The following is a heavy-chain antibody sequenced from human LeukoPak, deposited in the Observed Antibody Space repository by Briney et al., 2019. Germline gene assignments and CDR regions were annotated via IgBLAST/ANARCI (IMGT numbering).Heavy chain of an antibody. Sequence: ASVKVSCKASGYTFSSSEISWVRQAPGQGLEWVGWISPYSGRTTYGHKFQGRVTLTTDRPTSTAHMELRSLRSDDTAVYYCARQNHPMGYSYKYYMDVWGKGTTVTVSS. CDR3: ARQNHPMGYSYKYYMDV. V-gene: IGHV1-18*01. CDR2: ISPYSGRT. J-gene: IGHJ6*03. D-gene: IGHD5-12*01. CDR1: GYTFSSSE.